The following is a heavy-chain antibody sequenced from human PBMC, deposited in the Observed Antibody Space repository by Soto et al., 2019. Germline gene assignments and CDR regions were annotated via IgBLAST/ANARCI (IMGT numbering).Heavy chain of an antibody. J-gene: IGHJ4*02. V-gene: IGHV4-34*01. Sequence: QVQLQQWGAGLLKPSETLSLTCAVYGGSFSGYYWSWIRQPPGKGLEWIGEINHSGSTNYNPSLTSQVTISVDTSRAQFYLRLSSVTAADTGVYDYARGGRDGYPVWGQGTLVTVSS. CDR1: GGSFSGYY. D-gene: IGHD5-12*01. CDR3: ARGGRDGYPV. CDR2: INHSGST.